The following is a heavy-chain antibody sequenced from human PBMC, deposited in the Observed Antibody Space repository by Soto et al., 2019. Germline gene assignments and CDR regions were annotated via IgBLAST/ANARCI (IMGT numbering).Heavy chain of an antibody. D-gene: IGHD4-17*01. Sequence: PVGSLRLSCAASGFTFSSYAMSWVRQAPGKGLEWVSAISGSGGSTYYADSVKGRFTISRDNSKNTLYLQMNSLRAEDTAVYYCAKDLETATVTTWYYYYGMDVWGQGTTVTVSS. CDR3: AKDLETATVTTWYYYYGMDV. CDR1: GFTFSSYA. CDR2: ISGSGGST. J-gene: IGHJ6*02. V-gene: IGHV3-23*01.